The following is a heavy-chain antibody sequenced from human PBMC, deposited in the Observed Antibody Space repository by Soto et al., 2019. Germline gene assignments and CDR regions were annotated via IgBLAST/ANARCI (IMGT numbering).Heavy chain of an antibody. CDR3: AKDPGRHDYGDYGAFDI. J-gene: IGHJ3*02. Sequence: PGRSLRLSCAASGFTFSSYGMHWVRQAPGKGLEWVAVISYDGSNKYYADSVKGRFTISRDNSKNTLYLQMNSLRAEDTAVYYCAKDPGRHDYGDYGAFDIWGQGTMVTVSS. CDR1: GFTFSSYG. V-gene: IGHV3-30*18. D-gene: IGHD4-17*01. CDR2: ISYDGSNK.